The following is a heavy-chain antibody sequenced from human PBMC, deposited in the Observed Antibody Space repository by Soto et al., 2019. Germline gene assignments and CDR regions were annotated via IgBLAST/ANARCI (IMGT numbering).Heavy chain of an antibody. D-gene: IGHD2-8*01. J-gene: IGHJ6*02. Sequence: EVQLVESGGGLVQPGGSLRLSCAASGFTFSTNWMTWVRQAPGKGLEWVANIKQDGTQKYYVDSVMGRFTISRDNAKNSLYLQMNSLRAEDTAVYYCATLRGRYCSNGICAVDYFGVDVWGQGTTVTVSS. V-gene: IGHV3-7*01. CDR1: GFTFSTNW. CDR2: IKQDGTQK. CDR3: ATLRGRYCSNGICAVDYFGVDV.